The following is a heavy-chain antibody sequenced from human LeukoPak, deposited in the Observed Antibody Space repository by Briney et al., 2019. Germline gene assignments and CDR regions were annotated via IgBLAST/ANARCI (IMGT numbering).Heavy chain of an antibody. CDR1: GFTFSSYE. Sequence: PGGSLRLSCAASGFTFSSYEMTWVRQAPGKGLEWVSYISVSGSTIVYTDSVKGRFTISRDNAKNSLYLQMNSLRAEDTAIYYCARGVRYSVPGHIAYDMWGQGTMVTVSS. CDR3: ARGVRYSVPGHIAYDM. D-gene: IGHD3-9*01. J-gene: IGHJ3*02. V-gene: IGHV3-48*03. CDR2: ISVSGSTI.